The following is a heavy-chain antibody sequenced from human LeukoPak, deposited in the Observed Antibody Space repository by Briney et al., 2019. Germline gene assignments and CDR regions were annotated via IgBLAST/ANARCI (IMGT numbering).Heavy chain of an antibody. D-gene: IGHD2-15*01. J-gene: IGHJ4*02. CDR2: INPNSGGT. CDR1: GYTFTVYY. V-gene: IGHV1-2*02. Sequence: ASVNVSCNSSGYTFTVYYMHWVRHAPGPGPEWMGWINPNSGGTNYAQKFQGRGTMTRDTSISTAYMELSRLRSDDTAVYYCARASAGIVVVVAAFDYWGQGTLVTVSS. CDR3: ARASAGIVVVVAAFDY.